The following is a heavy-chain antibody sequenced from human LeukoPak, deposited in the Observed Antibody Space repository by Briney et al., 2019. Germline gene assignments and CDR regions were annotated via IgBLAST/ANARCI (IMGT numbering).Heavy chain of an antibody. V-gene: IGHV4-59*01. CDR2: IYYIGST. D-gene: IGHD2-2*01. J-gene: IGHJ6*02. CDR3: ARATDFNNGYAMDV. CDR1: GGSISNSY. Sequence: SETLSLTCTVSGGSISNSYWNWIRQTPGKGLEWIAYIYYIGSTNYNPSLQSRVTISIDTSKNQFSLRLSSVTAADTAVYYCARATDFNNGYAMDVWGQGATVTVSS.